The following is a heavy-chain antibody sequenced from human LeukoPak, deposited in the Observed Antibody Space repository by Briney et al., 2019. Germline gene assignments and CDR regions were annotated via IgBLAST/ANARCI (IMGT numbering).Heavy chain of an antibody. CDR2: ISGSGGST. D-gene: IGHD3-3*01. J-gene: IGHJ5*02. V-gene: IGHV3-23*01. Sequence: PGGSLRLSCAASGFIFSSYAMSWVRQAPGKGLEWVSAISGSGGSTYYADSVKGRFTISRDNSKNTLYLQMNSLRAEDTAVYYCAKDSGDFWSGYYGSNLFDPWGQGTLVTVSS. CDR1: GFIFSSYA. CDR3: AKDSGDFWSGYYGSNLFDP.